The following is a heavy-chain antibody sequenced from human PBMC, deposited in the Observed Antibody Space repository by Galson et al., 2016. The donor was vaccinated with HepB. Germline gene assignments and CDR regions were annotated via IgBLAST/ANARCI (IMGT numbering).Heavy chain of an antibody. CDR3: ASSVAAAGNWFDP. J-gene: IGHJ5*02. D-gene: IGHD6-13*01. CDR1: GFTFSSYW. Sequence: SLRLSCAASGFTFSSYWMHWVRQAPGKGLVWVSRINSDGSSTSYADSVKGRFTISRDNAKNTLYLQMNSLGAEDTAVYYCASSVAAAGNWFDPWGQGTPVTVSS. CDR2: INSDGSST. V-gene: IGHV3-74*01.